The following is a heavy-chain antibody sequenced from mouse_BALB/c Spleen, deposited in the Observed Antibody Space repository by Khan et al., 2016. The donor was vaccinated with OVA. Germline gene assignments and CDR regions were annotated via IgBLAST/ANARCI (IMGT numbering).Heavy chain of an antibody. CDR3: VRKEDEGSYWYFDV. V-gene: IGHV2-6-4*01. CDR2: IWSGGST. Sequence: QVQLKESGPGLVAPSQSLSITCTVSGFSLSRYSLYWVRQPPGKGLEWLGLIWSGGSTDYNSALKSRLSISKDNSKSQVFLKMNSLQSDDTTMYYCVRKEDEGSYWYFDVWGAGTTVTVSS. CDR1: GFSLSRYS. J-gene: IGHJ1*01.